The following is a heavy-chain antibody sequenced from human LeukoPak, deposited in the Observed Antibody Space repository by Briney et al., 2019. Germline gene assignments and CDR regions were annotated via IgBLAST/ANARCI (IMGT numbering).Heavy chain of an antibody. J-gene: IGHJ3*02. Sequence: ATVKISCKASGYTFTDYYMHWLQQAPGKGLEWMGRVDPEDGETIYAEKFQGRVTITADTSTDTAYMELSRLRSDDTAVYYCWNWNYNDAFDIWGQGTMVTVSS. CDR2: VDPEDGET. V-gene: IGHV1-69-2*01. CDR1: GYTFTDYY. D-gene: IGHD1-7*01. CDR3: WNWNYNDAFDI.